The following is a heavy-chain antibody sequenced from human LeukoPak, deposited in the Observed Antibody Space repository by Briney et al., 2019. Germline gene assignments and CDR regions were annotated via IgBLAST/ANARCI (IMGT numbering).Heavy chain of an antibody. CDR3: AKLIDGHASGDY. CDR1: GFTFSNYA. D-gene: IGHD3-10*01. Sequence: GRSPRLSCVASGFTFSNYAMHWVRQAPGKGLEWVAVISYGGSDSYYADSVKGRFTISRDNSKNTLYLQMNSLRTEDTAVYYCAKLIDGHASGDYWGQGTLVTVPS. J-gene: IGHJ4*02. V-gene: IGHV3-30*18. CDR2: ISYGGSDS.